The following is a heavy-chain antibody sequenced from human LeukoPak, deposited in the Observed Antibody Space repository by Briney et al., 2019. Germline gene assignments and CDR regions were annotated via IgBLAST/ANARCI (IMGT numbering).Heavy chain of an antibody. V-gene: IGHV1-18*04. D-gene: IGHD3-22*01. CDR1: GYTFTAYY. J-gene: IGHJ4*02. CDR2: IGAYNSNT. Sequence: GASVKVSCKASGYTFTAYYMQWVRQAPGQGLEWMGWIGAYNSNTHYAQKLQGRVTMTTDTSTSTAYMELRSLRSDDSAVYYCARGFPPRRYYDSSGYYSYYFDYWGQGTLVTVSS. CDR3: ARGFPPRRYYDSSGYYSYYFDY.